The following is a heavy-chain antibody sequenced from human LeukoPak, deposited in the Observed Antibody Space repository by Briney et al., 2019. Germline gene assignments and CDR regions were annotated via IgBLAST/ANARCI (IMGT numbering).Heavy chain of an antibody. CDR1: GGSVNSGSYY. CDR2: IYYSGST. J-gene: IGHJ4*02. D-gene: IGHD3-10*01. Sequence: SETLSLTCSVSGGSVNSGSYYWSCIRQPPGKGLEWIGYIYYSGSTNYNPSLKSRVTLSVDKSKNQFSLNLSSVTAADTAVYYCARDLLWSAGVDIWGQGILVTVSS. CDR3: ARDLLWSAGVDI. V-gene: IGHV4-61*01.